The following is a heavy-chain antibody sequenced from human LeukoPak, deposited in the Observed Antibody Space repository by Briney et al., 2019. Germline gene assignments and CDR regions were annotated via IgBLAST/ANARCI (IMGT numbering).Heavy chain of an antibody. CDR3: ARPHSSSWQWRIVGATLLC. CDR2: ISYDGSNK. CDR1: GFTFSSYC. V-gene: IGHV3-30*03. Sequence: GGSLRLSCAASGFTFSSYCMHWVRQAPGKGLEWVAVISYDGSNKYYADSVKGRFTISRDNSKNTLYLQMNSLRAEDTAVYSCARPHSSSWQWRIVGATLLCWGQGTLVTVSS. J-gene: IGHJ4*02. D-gene: IGHD1-26*01.